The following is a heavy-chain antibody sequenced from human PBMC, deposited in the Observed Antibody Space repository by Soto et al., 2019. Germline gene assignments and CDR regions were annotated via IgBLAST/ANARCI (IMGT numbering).Heavy chain of an antibody. J-gene: IGHJ4*02. D-gene: IGHD3-22*01. V-gene: IGHV2-5*01. CDR2: VYWNDER. Sequence: QIALQESGPTVVKPTQTLTLTCTFSGFSLTTTGVGVGWIRHAPGKALEWLAMVYWNDERRYSPSLKSRLTIPRDTSKNQVVLTMTYMDPVDTATYFCAHYDSSGYFSHFDSWGQGTLVTVSS. CDR1: GFSLTTTGVG. CDR3: AHYDSSGYFSHFDS.